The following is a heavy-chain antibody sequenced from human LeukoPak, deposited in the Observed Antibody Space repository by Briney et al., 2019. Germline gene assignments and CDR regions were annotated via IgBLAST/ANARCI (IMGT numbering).Heavy chain of an antibody. Sequence: ASVKVSCKASGYTFTGYYMHWVRQAPGQGLEWMGRINPNSGGTNYAQKLQGRVTMTTDTSTSTAYMELRSLRSDDTAVYFCAIEEDNWNFLDYWGQGTLVTVSS. CDR3: AIEEDNWNFLDY. J-gene: IGHJ4*02. D-gene: IGHD1-7*01. CDR1: GYTFTGYY. CDR2: INPNSGGT. V-gene: IGHV1-2*06.